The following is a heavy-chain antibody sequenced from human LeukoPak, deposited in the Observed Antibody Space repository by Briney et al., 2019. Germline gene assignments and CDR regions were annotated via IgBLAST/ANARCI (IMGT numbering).Heavy chain of an antibody. D-gene: IGHD6-13*01. J-gene: IGHJ4*02. CDR3: ASRTEYHKTTGYSSTGDY. CDR2: INHSGST. V-gene: IGHV4-34*01. Sequence: PSETLSLTCTVSGDSINSGGYYWSWIRQPPGKGLEWIGEINHSGSTNYNPSLKSRVTISVDTSKNQFSLKLSSVTAADTAVYYCASRTEYHKTTGYSSTGDYWGQGTLVTVSS. CDR1: GDSINSGGYY.